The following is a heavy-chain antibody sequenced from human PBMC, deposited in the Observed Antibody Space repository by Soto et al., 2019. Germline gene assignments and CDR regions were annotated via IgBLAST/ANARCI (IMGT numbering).Heavy chain of an antibody. D-gene: IGHD3-10*01. Sequence: QVQLVQSGAEVKKPGSSVKVSCKASGGTFSSYTISWVRQAPGQGLEWMGRIIPILGIANYAQKFQGRVTITAHQSTSTAYMELSSLSSEDTAVYYCPPTHYGSGSYLFDYWGQGTLVTVSS. CDR2: IIPILGIA. V-gene: IGHV1-69*02. CDR3: PPTHYGSGSYLFDY. CDR1: GGTFSSYT. J-gene: IGHJ4*02.